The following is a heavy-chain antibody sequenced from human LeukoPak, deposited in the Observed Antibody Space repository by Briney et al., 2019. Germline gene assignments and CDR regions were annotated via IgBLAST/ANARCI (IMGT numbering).Heavy chain of an antibody. J-gene: IGHJ4*02. CDR3: ARDDGLPFDY. Sequence: PSETLSFTGRGRRSARSSEDGGWMRQADGKGLEWIGRIYTSGSTNYNPSLQSRVTMSVDTSKNQFALKLSSVTAADTAVYYCARDDGLPFDYWGQGTLVTVSS. D-gene: IGHD3-9*01. CDR2: IYTSGST. CDR1: RSARSSED. V-gene: IGHV4-4*07.